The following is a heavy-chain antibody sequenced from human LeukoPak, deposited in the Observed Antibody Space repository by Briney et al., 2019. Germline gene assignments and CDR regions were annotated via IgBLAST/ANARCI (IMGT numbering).Heavy chain of an antibody. CDR1: GFAFSDYY. Sequence: GGSLRLSCAASGFAFSDYYMNWIRQAPGKGLEWVSHISSDGGTIYYADSVKGRFTVSRDNAKNSLSLQMNSLRAEDTAVYYCAREGGYFDFWGQGTLVTVSS. CDR2: ISSDGGTI. CDR3: AREGGYFDF. J-gene: IGHJ4*02. D-gene: IGHD2-15*01. V-gene: IGHV3-11*01.